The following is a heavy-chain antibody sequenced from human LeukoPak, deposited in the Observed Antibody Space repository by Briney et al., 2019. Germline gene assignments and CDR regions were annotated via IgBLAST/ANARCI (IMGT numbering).Heavy chain of an antibody. J-gene: IGHJ3*02. D-gene: IGHD6-19*01. V-gene: IGHV3-48*01. CDR3: ARERVAGPRAHAFDI. Sequence: PGGSLRPSCAASGFTFSSYSMNWVRQAPGKGLEWVSYIDSSSSTIYYADSVKGRFTISRDNAKNSLYLQMNSLRAEDTAVYYCARERVAGPRAHAFDIWGQGTVVTVSS. CDR1: GFTFSSYS. CDR2: IDSSSSTI.